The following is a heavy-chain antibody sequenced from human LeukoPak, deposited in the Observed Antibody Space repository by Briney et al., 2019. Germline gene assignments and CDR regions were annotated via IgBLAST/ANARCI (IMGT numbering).Heavy chain of an antibody. Sequence: SGGSLRLSCAASGFTFSGSAIHWVRQSSGKGLEWIGHIDKEKNSYATASAYAVSVEGRFTVSRDDSKNMAFLQMSGLKTEDTALYFCTRDSGTYNWLDPWGQGTLVTVSS. CDR1: GFTFSGSA. CDR2: IDKEKNSYATAS. D-gene: IGHD1-26*01. J-gene: IGHJ5*02. V-gene: IGHV3-73*01. CDR3: TRDSGTYNWLDP.